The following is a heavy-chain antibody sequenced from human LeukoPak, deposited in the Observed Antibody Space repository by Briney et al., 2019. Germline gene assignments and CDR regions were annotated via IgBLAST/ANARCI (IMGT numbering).Heavy chain of an antibody. V-gene: IGHV3-48*01. J-gene: IGHJ4*02. CDR3: AGYGVYPY. D-gene: IGHD4-17*01. CDR1: GFTVNTYD. CDR2: FGISGTI. Sequence: GGSLRLSCAASGFTVNTYDMHWVRHVPGEGPEWIAYFGISGTIYYADSVRGRFTISRDNAKNALFLQMNSLRVDDTAIYYCAGYGVYPYWGQGTPVTVSS.